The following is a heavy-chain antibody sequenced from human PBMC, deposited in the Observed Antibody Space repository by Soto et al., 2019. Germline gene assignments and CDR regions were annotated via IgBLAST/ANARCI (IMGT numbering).Heavy chain of an antibody. V-gene: IGHV1-3*01. CDR2: INAGNGNT. D-gene: IGHD3-10*01. J-gene: IGHJ4*02. Sequence: QVQLVQSGAEVKKPGASVKVSCKASGYTFTSYAMHWVRQAPGQRLEWMGWINAGNGNTKYSQKFQGRVTITRDTSASTAYMELSSLRSEDTAVYYCARVTRGSSLWFGETYYFDYWGQGTLVTVSS. CDR3: ARVTRGSSLWFGETYYFDY. CDR1: GYTFTSYA.